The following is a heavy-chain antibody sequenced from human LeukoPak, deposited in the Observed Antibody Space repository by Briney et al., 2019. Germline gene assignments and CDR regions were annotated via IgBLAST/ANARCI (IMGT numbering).Heavy chain of an antibody. J-gene: IGHJ6*02. CDR3: ARHQTDSSGYYAYSMDV. V-gene: IGHV3-11*06. CDR1: GFIFSDYH. D-gene: IGHD3-22*01. Sequence: GGSLRLSCAASGFIFSDYHMSWLRQAPGKGLEWVSHISGRTSSTNYVDSVKGRFTISRDNAKNSLYLQMNSLRAEDTAVYYCARHQTDSSGYYAYSMDVWGQGTTVTVSS. CDR2: ISGRTSST.